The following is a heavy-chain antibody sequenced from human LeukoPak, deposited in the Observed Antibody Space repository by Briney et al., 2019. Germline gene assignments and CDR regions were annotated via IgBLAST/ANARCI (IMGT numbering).Heavy chain of an antibody. V-gene: IGHV3-73*01. CDR1: GFTFSGSA. Sequence: GGSLRLSCAASGFTFSGSAMHWVRQASGKGLEWVGRIRSKANSYATAYAASVKGRFTISRDNSKNTLYLQMNSLRAEDTAVYYCARDQGGVGYWGQGTLVTVSS. CDR3: ARDQGGVGY. J-gene: IGHJ4*02. D-gene: IGHD3-16*01. CDR2: IRSKANSYAT.